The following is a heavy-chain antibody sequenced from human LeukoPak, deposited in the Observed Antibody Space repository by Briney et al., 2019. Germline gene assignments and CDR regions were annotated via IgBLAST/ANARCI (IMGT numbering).Heavy chain of an antibody. J-gene: IGHJ3*01. CDR2: ISYDGSNK. D-gene: IGHD5-24*01. Sequence: GGSLRLSCAASGFTFSSYAMSWVRQAPGKGLEWVAVISYDGSNKYYADSVKGRFTISRDNSKNTLYLQMNSLRAEDTAVYYCAKAPRAEMATMLSDYWGQGTMVTVSS. CDR3: AKAPRAEMATMLSDY. CDR1: GFTFSSYA. V-gene: IGHV3-30*18.